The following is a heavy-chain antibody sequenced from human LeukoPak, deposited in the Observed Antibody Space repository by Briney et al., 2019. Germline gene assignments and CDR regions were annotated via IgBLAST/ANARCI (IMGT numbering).Heavy chain of an antibody. CDR2: VYPNSGGT. CDR3: ARGSAFSGEILRDNDY. V-gene: IGHV1-2*02. Sequence: SSVKVSRKASGYTFTGYYMHWVGQAPAQGLEWMGWVYPNSGGTKYAQQSQDRGTMTRDTSTSTAYTDMNRLTSDDTAVYYCARGSAFSGEILRDNDYWGQGTLVTVSS. J-gene: IGHJ4*02. D-gene: IGHD1-26*01. CDR1: GYTFTGYY.